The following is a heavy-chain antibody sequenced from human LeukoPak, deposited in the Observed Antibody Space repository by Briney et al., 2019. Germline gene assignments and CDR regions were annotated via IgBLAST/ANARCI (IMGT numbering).Heavy chain of an antibody. CDR2: INPNSGGT. D-gene: IGHD1-26*01. J-gene: IGHJ4*02. V-gene: IGHV1-2*02. Sequence: ASVKVSCKASGYTFTGYYMHWVRQAPGQGLEWMGWINPNSGGTNYVQKFQGRVTMTRDTSISTAYMELSRLRSDDTAVYYCARGKGSYYWVYWGQGTLVTVSS. CDR3: ARGKGSYYWVY. CDR1: GYTFTGYY.